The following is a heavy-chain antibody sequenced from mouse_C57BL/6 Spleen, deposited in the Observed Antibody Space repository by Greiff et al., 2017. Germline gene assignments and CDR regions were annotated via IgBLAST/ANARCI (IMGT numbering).Heavy chain of an antibody. CDR2: IDPSDSYT. CDR3: ARGGVVATGDYFDY. J-gene: IGHJ2*01. Sequence: VQLQQPGAELVMPGASVKLSCKASGYTFTSYWMHWVKQRPGQGLEWIGEIDPSDSYTNYNQKFKGKSTLTVDKSSSTAYMQLSSLTSEDSAVYYCARGGVVATGDYFDYWGQGTTLTVSS. V-gene: IGHV1-69*01. CDR1: GYTFTSYW. D-gene: IGHD1-1*01.